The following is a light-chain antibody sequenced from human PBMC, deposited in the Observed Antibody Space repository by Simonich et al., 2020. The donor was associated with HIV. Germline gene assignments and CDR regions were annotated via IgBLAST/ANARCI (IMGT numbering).Light chain of an antibody. CDR3: SSYTSSSTWV. V-gene: IGLV2-14*01. CDR1: SSDIGGDKY. J-gene: IGLJ3*02. Sequence: HSALTQPASVSGSPGQSITISCTGTSSDIGGDKYVSWYQQHPGKAPKLMIYDDTTRPSGVSNRFSGSKSGNTASLTISGLQAEDEADYYCSSYTSSSTWVFGGGTKLTVL. CDR2: DDT.